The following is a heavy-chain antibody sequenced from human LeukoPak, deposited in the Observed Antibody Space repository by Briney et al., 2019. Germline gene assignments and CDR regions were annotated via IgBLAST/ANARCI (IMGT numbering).Heavy chain of an antibody. Sequence: PGGSLSLSCAASGFTFSSYGMHWVRQAPGKGPEWVAVIWYDGSNKYYADSVKGRFTISRDNSKNTLYLQMNSLRAEDTAVYFCSGSSSWYPSYFGYWRQGTLVTVSS. J-gene: IGHJ4*02. V-gene: IGHV3-33*01. D-gene: IGHD6-13*01. CDR1: GFTFSSYG. CDR2: IWYDGSNK. CDR3: SGSSSWYPSYFGY.